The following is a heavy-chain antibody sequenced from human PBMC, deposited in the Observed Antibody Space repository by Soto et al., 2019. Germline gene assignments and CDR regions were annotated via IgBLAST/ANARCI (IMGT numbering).Heavy chain of an antibody. D-gene: IGHD3-22*01. CDR2: IIPIFGTA. CDR1: GGTFSSYA. J-gene: IGHJ4*02. Sequence: QVQLVQSGAEVKKPGSSVKVSCKASGGTFSSYAISWVRQAPGQGLEWMGGIIPIFGTANYAQKFQGRVTINADASTSTAYMELSSLRSEETAVYYCARLGYYYDSSGYHTFDVWGQGTLVTVSS. V-gene: IGHV1-69*12. CDR3: ARLGYYYDSSGYHTFDV.